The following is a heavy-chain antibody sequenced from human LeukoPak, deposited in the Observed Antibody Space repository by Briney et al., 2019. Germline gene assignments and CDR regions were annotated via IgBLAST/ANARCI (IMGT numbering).Heavy chain of an antibody. CDR1: GGSISSYY. CDR2: IYYSGST. Sequence: SETLSLTCTVSGGSISSYYWSWIRQPPGKGLEWIGYIYYSGSTIYNPSLKSRVTISVDTSKNQFSLRLSSVTAADTAVYYCARVRGSSGSYEYYHYMDVWGKGTTVTISS. D-gene: IGHD1-26*01. CDR3: ARVRGSSGSYEYYHYMDV. J-gene: IGHJ6*03. V-gene: IGHV4-59*01.